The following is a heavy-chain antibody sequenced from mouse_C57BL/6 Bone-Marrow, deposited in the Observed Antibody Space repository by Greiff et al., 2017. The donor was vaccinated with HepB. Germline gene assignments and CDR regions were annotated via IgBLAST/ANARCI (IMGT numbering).Heavy chain of an antibody. V-gene: IGHV1-74*01. D-gene: IGHD2-4*01. CDR1: GYTFTSYW. J-gene: IGHJ4*01. Sequence: QVQLQQPGAELVKPGASVKVSCKASGYTFTSYWMHWVKQRPGQGLEWIGRIHPSDSDTNYNQKFKGKATLTGDKSSSTAYMQLSSLTSEDSAVYYCAIVYYDYDGSFYCAMDYWGQGTSVTVSS. CDR2: IHPSDSDT. CDR3: AIVYYDYDGSFYCAMDY.